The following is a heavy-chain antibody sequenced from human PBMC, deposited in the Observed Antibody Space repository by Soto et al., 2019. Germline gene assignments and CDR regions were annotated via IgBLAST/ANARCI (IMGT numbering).Heavy chain of an antibody. CDR2: ISGSGGST. Sequence: LRLSCAASGFTFSSYAMSWVRQAPGKGLEWVSAISGSGGSTYYADSVKGRFTISRDNSKNTLYLQMNSLRAEDTAVYYCAKSPAYYYDSSGVNWFDPWGQGTLVTVSS. V-gene: IGHV3-23*01. D-gene: IGHD3-22*01. CDR3: AKSPAYYYDSSGVNWFDP. CDR1: GFTFSSYA. J-gene: IGHJ5*02.